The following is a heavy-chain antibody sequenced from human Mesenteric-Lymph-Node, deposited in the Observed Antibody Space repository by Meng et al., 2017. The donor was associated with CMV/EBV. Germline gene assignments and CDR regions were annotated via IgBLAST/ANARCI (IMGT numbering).Heavy chain of an antibody. Sequence: GESLKISCAASGFTFSAFGMHWVRQAPGKGLEWVTSVSYDGSNQYYADSVKGRFTISRDNSKNTLYLQMNSLRTEDTAVYYCARQDGANFDCWGQGTLVTVSS. D-gene: IGHD1-26*01. CDR2: VSYDGSNQ. V-gene: IGHV3-30*19. CDR3: ARQDGANFDC. J-gene: IGHJ4*02. CDR1: GFTFSAFG.